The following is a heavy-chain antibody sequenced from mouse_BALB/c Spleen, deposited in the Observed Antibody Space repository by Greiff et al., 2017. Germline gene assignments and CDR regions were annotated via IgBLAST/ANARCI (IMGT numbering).Heavy chain of an antibody. D-gene: IGHD1-1*01. V-gene: IGHV2-9*02. CDR2: IWAGGST. J-gene: IGHJ2*01. CDR1: GFSLTSYG. CDR3: ARDRGYYYGSSYVYFDY. Sequence: VMLVESGPGLVAPSQSLSITCTVSGFSLTSYGVHWVRQPPGKGLEWLGVIWAGGSTNYNSALMSRLSISKDNSKSQVFLKMNSLQTDDTAMYYCARDRGYYYGSSYVYFDYWGQGTTLTVSS.